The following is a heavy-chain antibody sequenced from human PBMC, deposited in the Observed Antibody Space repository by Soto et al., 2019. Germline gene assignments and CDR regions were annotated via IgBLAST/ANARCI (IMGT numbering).Heavy chain of an antibody. D-gene: IGHD2-2*02. V-gene: IGHV4-34*01. CDR3: ARGRPPVPATAIPGTLDY. Sequence: QVQLQQWGAGLLKPSETLSLTCAVYGGSFSGYYWSWIRQPPGKGLEWIGEINHSGSTNYNPSLKSRVTISVDTSKNQFSLKLSSVTAADTAVYYCARGRPPVPATAIPGTLDYWGQGTMVTVSS. J-gene: IGHJ4*02. CDR1: GGSFSGYY. CDR2: INHSGST.